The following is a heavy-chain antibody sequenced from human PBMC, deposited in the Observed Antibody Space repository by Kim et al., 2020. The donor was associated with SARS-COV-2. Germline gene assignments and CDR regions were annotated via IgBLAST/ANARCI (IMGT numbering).Heavy chain of an antibody. V-gene: IGHV4-34*01. J-gene: IGHJ2*01. CDR3: ASRLSNTSVWWSHYCDL. CDR2: INHSGRT. Sequence: SETLSLTCAVYGGSFSGYYWSWIRQPPGKGLEWIGEINHSGRTNYNPSLKSRVTISVDTSKNQFSLKLTSVTAADTAVYYCASRLSNTSVWWSHYCDLWG. CDR1: GGSFSGYY. D-gene: IGHD3-16*01.